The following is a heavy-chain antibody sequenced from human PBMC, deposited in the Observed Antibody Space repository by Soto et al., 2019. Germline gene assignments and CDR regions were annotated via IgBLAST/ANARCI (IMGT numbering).Heavy chain of an antibody. D-gene: IGHD5-12*01. V-gene: IGHV4-4*07. CDR1: GGSISGHY. CDR3: AREWSYRGNDF. J-gene: IGHJ4*02. Sequence: SETLSLTCTVSGGSISGHYWSWIRQSAGKGLQWIGRIYPSGSTDYNPSLNSRVTMSLDMSKNQFSLDLTSVTAADTAVYFCAREWSYRGNDFWGRGTLVTVSS. CDR2: IYPSGST.